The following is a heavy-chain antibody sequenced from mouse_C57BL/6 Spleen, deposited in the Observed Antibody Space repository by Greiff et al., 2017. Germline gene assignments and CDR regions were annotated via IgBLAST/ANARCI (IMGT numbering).Heavy chain of an antibody. Sequence: VQLKESGAELVRPGSSVKLSCKASGYTFTSYWMHWVKQRPIQGLEWIGNIDPSDSETHYNQKFKDKATLTVDKSSSTAYMQLSSLTSEDSAVYYCARGGGSSDYFDYWGQGTTLTVSS. J-gene: IGHJ2*01. D-gene: IGHD1-1*01. CDR2: IDPSDSET. CDR3: ARGGGSSDYFDY. CDR1: GYTFTSYW. V-gene: IGHV1-52*01.